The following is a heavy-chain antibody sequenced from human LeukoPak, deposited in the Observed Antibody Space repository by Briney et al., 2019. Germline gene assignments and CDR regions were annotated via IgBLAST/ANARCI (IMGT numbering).Heavy chain of an antibody. J-gene: IGHJ1*01. D-gene: IGHD2-15*01. Sequence: GGSLRLSCAASGFXFSSYGIHWVRQAPGKGLEWVAVISYDGSNKYYADSVKGRFTISRDNSKNTLYLQMNSLRAEDTAVYYCAKGGGVVAAKPGGYFQHWGQGTLVTVSS. CDR2: ISYDGSNK. CDR1: GFXFSSYG. V-gene: IGHV3-30*18. CDR3: AKGGGVVAAKPGGYFQH.